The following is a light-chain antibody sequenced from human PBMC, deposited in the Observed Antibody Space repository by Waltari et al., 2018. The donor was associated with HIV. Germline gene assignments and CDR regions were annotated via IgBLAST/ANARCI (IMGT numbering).Light chain of an antibody. V-gene: IGKV1-9*01. CDR3: QQLNSYAIT. Sequence: DIQLTQSPSFLSASVGDRVTITCRASQGISSYLAWYHQKPGKAPKLLIYAASTVQSGVPSRFSGSGSGTEFTLTISSLQPEDFATYYCQQLNSYAITFGQGTRLEIK. CDR2: AAS. J-gene: IGKJ5*01. CDR1: QGISSY.